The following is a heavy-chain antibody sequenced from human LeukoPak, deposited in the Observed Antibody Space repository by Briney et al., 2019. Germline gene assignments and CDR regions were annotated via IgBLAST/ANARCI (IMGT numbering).Heavy chain of an antibody. CDR2: IYSGGST. Sequence: GGSLRLSCAASGFTVSSNYMSWVRQAPGKGLEWVSVIYSGGSTYYADSVKGRFTISRDNSKNTLYLQMNSLRAEDTAVYYCARDLTGTLDYWAREPWSPSPQ. V-gene: IGHV3-53*01. J-gene: IGHJ4*02. CDR1: GFTVSSNY. D-gene: IGHD1-20*01. CDR3: ARDLTGTLDY.